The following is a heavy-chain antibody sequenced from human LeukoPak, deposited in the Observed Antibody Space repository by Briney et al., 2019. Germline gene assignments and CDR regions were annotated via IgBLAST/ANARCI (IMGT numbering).Heavy chain of an antibody. V-gene: IGHV3-21*01. CDR2: ISSSSSYI. D-gene: IGHD6-13*01. CDR1: GFTFSSYS. Sequence: PGGSLRLSCAASGFTFSSYSMNWVRQVPGKGLEWVSSISSSSSYIYYADSVKGRFTISRDNAKNSLYLQMNSLRAEDTAVFYCARALSNNFDYWGQGTLVTVSS. J-gene: IGHJ4*02. CDR3: ARALSNNFDY.